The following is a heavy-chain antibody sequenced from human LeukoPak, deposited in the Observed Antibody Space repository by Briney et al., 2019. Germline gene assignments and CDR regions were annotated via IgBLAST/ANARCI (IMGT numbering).Heavy chain of an antibody. CDR2: IKQDGSEI. Sequence: GGSLRLSCAASGFTFSNYWMWWVRQAPGKGLEWVANIKQDGSEIYYVDSVKGRFTVSRDTAKDSLYLQMNSLRAEDTAVYYCARHQGHSGYDLYDYWGQGILVTVSS. J-gene: IGHJ4*02. V-gene: IGHV3-7*01. D-gene: IGHD5-12*01. CDR3: ARHQGHSGYDLYDY. CDR1: GFTFSNYW.